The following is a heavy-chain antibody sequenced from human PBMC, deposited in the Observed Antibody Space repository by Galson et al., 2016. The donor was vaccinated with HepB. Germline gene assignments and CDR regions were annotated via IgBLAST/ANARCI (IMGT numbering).Heavy chain of an antibody. CDR2: IIPFFRTT. D-gene: IGHD3-3*02. CDR1: GGNFNSFV. Sequence: SVKVSCKASGGNFNSFVFSWVRQAPGQGLEWMGGIIPFFRTTNYAQKFQGRATITADESTRSAYLELSSLRHDDTSMYYCAIIGRVTLVLGGGYSSGLDVWGQGTTVTVSS. J-gene: IGHJ6*02. V-gene: IGHV1-69*13. CDR3: AIIGRVTLVLGGGYSSGLDV.